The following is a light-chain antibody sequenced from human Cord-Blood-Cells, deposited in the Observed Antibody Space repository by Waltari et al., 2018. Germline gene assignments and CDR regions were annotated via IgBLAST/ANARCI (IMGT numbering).Light chain of an antibody. CDR3: QQSYSTLYS. CDR2: AAS. CDR1: QSISSY. J-gene: IGKJ2*03. Sequence: DIQMTQSPSSLSASVGDRVTITRRASQSISSYLNWYQQKPGKAPKLLIYAASSLQSGVPSRFSDSGSGTDFTLTISSLQPEDFATYYCQQSYSTLYSFGQGTKLEIK. V-gene: IGKV1-39*01.